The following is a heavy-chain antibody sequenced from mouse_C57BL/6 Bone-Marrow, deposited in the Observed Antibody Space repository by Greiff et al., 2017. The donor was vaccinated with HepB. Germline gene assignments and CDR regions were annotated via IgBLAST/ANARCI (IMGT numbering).Heavy chain of an antibody. D-gene: IGHD2-3*01. CDR2: IDPENGDT. V-gene: IGHV14-4*01. Sequence: VQLQQSGAELVRPGASVKLSCTASGFNIKDDYMHWVKQRPEQGLEWIGWIDPENGDTEYASKFQGKATITVDTSSNTAYLQLSSLTSEDTAVYYCTTGWLDAYWGQGTLVTVSA. J-gene: IGHJ3*01. CDR3: TTGWLDAY. CDR1: GFNIKDDY.